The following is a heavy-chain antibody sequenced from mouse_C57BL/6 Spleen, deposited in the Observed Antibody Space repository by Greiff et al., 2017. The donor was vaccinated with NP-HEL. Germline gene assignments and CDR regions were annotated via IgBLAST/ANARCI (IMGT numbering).Heavy chain of an antibody. CDR3: ARSGYYDNYYAMDY. CDR2: IYPSDSET. CDR1: GYTFTSYW. J-gene: IGHJ4*01. V-gene: IGHV1-61*01. D-gene: IGHD1-1*01. Sequence: QVQLQQSGAELVRPGSSVKLSCKASGYTFTSYWMDWVKQRPGQGLEWIGNIYPSDSETHYNQKFKDKATLTVDKSSSTAYMQLSSLTSEDSAVYYCARSGYYDNYYAMDYWGQGTSVTVSS.